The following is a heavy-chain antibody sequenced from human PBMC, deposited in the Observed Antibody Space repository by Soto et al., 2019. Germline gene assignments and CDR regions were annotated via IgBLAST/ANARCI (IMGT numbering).Heavy chain of an antibody. CDR2: ISAHNGNT. Sequence: QVHLVQSGAEVKKPGASVKVSCQGSGYAFTTYGITLVRQAPGQGLEWMGWISAHNGNTNYAQKLQGRVTVTRDTSTSTAYMALRSLRYDDTAVYYCARGRYGDSWGQGALVTVSS. V-gene: IGHV1-18*01. D-gene: IGHD1-1*01. CDR1: GYAFTTYG. J-gene: IGHJ4*02. CDR3: ARGRYGDS.